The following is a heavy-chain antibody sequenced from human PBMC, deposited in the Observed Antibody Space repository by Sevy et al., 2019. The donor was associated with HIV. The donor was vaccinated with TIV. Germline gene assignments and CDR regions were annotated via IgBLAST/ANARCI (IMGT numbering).Heavy chain of an antibody. Sequence: SETLSLTCAVYGGSFSGYFWTWIRQPPGKGLEWIGEIYHSGSTNYNPSLKSRVTISVDTSKNQFSLELTSVTAADTAVYYCARRGGKSYSFDYWGQGTLVTVSS. CDR3: ARRGGKSYSFDY. V-gene: IGHV4-34*01. J-gene: IGHJ4*02. CDR1: GGSFSGYF. D-gene: IGHD1-26*01. CDR2: IYHSGST.